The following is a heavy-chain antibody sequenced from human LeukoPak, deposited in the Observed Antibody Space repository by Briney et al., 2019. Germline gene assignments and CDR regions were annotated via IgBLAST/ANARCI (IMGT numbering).Heavy chain of an antibody. D-gene: IGHD5-24*01. Sequence: GRSLRLSCAASRFTFPNYAMSWVRQAPGKGLQWVSYISGYGASTFYADSVKGRFTISRDNSKNTLYLQMNSLRAEDTAVYYCAKLSRDGYKFDYWGQGTLVTVSS. J-gene: IGHJ4*02. CDR3: AKLSRDGYKFDY. CDR1: RFTFPNYA. V-gene: IGHV3-23*01. CDR2: ISGYGAST.